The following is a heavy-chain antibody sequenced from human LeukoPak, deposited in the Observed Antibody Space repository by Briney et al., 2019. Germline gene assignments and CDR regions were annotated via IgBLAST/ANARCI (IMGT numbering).Heavy chain of an antibody. D-gene: IGHD1-7*01. Sequence: PGGSLRLSCAASGFTFSGYEMNWVRQAPGKGLEWVSYISSSSNTRYYADSVKGRFTISRDNAKNSVYLQMSSLRAEDTAVYYCARAVGTANWFDPWGPGTLVTVSS. CDR2: ISSSSNTR. CDR3: ARAVGTANWFDP. J-gene: IGHJ5*02. CDR1: GFTFSGYE. V-gene: IGHV3-48*03.